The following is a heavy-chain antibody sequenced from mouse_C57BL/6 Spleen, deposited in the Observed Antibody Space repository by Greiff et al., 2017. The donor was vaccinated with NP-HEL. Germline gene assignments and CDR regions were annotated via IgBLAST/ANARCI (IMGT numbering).Heavy chain of an antibody. J-gene: IGHJ2*01. Sequence: EVQLQQSGPELAKPGASVKISCKASGYTFTDYTMDWVKQSPGKGLEWIGYINPNNGYTNYNQKFKGKATLTADKSSSTAYMQLSSLTSEDTAVYYCAREDNWYYIDYWGQGTTLTVSS. CDR1: GYTFTDYT. CDR2: INPNNGYT. D-gene: IGHD4-1*02. CDR3: AREDNWYYIDY. V-gene: IGHV1-18*01.